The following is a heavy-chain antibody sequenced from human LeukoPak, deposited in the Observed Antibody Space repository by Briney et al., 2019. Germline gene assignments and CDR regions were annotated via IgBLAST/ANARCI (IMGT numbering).Heavy chain of an antibody. D-gene: IGHD2-2*01. V-gene: IGHV4-61*05. CDR3: VKSNSRYQPWTLDI. J-gene: IGHJ3*02. CDR2: IFYNEGT. CDR1: GGSISGSSYY. Sequence: SETLSLTCTVSGGSISGSSYYWGWIRQPPGKGLEWIGYIFYNEGTSYNPSLKSRVTISVDTSNNQLSLKVNSVTAADTAMYYCVKSNSRYQPWTLDIWGRGTMVTVSS.